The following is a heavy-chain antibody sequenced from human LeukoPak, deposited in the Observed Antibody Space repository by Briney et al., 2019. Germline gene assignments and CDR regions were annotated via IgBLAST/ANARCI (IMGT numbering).Heavy chain of an antibody. CDR2: LCYDGTNE. Sequence: GTPLRLSCAASGFTFSNYNMHWVRQAPGKGLEWVAVLCYDGTNEFYADSVKGRFTISRDNSKATLYLQMNSLRVEDTAIYYCARDSWGPDYWGQGTLVTVSS. V-gene: IGHV3-33*01. J-gene: IGHJ4*02. D-gene: IGHD3-16*01. CDR3: ARDSWGPDY. CDR1: GFTFSNYN.